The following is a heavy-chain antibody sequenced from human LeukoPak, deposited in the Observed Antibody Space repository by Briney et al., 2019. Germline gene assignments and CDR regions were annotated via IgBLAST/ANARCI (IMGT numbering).Heavy chain of an antibody. CDR1: GCTFTSYY. CDR3: ATGIAAAGFDY. V-gene: IGHV1-2*02. J-gene: IGHJ4*02. D-gene: IGHD6-13*01. Sequence: ASVKVSCKASGCTFTSYYMHWVGQAPGQGLEWMGWINPNSGGTNNAQKFQGRVTMTRDTSISTAYMELRRPRSADTAVYYCATGIAAAGFDYWGQGTLVTVSS. CDR2: INPNSGGT.